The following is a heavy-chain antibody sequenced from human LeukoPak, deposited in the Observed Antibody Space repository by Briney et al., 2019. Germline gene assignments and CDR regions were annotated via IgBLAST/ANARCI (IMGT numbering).Heavy chain of an antibody. CDR2: ISGSGGGT. V-gene: IGHV3-23*01. D-gene: IGHD3-3*01. CDR1: GFTFSSYA. Sequence: GGSLRLSCAASGFTFSSYAMSWVRQAPGKGLEGVAAISGSGGGTYYADSVKGRFTTSRDNSKNTLYLQMNSLRAEDTAVYHCSKDSFWSGYCGYLVYWGERTLVTLSS. CDR3: SKDSFWSGYCGYLVY. J-gene: IGHJ4*02.